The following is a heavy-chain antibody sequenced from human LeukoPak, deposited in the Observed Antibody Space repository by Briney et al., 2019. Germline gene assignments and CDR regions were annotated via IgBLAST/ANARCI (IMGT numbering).Heavy chain of an antibody. CDR1: GFTFSSYA. D-gene: IGHD2/OR15-2a*01. CDR3: AKDQMEYPDAFDI. CDR2: ISGSGGST. Sequence: GGSLRLSCAASGFTFSSYAMSWVRQAPGKGLERVSAISGSGGSTYYADSVKGRFTISRDNSKNTLYLQMNSLRAEDTAVYYCAKDQMEYPDAFDIWGQGTMVTVSS. J-gene: IGHJ3*02. V-gene: IGHV3-23*01.